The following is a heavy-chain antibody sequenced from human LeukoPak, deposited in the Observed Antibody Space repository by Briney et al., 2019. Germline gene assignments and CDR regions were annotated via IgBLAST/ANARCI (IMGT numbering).Heavy chain of an antibody. CDR2: IYTDDSDT. Sequence: GASLQISCNVSDSIFTNYWIGWGRQVPGKGLGWRGIIYTDDSDTRYSPSFQGQVTISADKSISTPYLQWTSLKASDTAIYYCARPITGPEPVWLDYWGQGTLVTVSS. CDR3: ARPITGPEPVWLDY. V-gene: IGHV5-51*01. D-gene: IGHD1-14*01. J-gene: IGHJ4*02. CDR1: DSIFTNYW.